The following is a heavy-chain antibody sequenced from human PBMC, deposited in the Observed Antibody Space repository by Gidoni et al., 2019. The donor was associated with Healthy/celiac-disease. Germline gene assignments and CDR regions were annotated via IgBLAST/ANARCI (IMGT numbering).Heavy chain of an antibody. CDR2: ISYDGSNK. J-gene: IGHJ6*02. D-gene: IGHD4-17*01. V-gene: IGHV3-30*18. CDR3: AKDHGDYGDFYYYYYGMDV. Sequence: WSSQAPGKGLEWVAVISYDGSNKYYADYVKGRFTISRDNSKNTLYLQMNSLRAEDTAVYYCAKDHGDYGDFYYYYYGMDVWGQGTTVTVSS.